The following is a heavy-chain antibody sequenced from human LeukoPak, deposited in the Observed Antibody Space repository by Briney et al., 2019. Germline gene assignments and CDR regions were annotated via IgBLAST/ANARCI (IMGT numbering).Heavy chain of an antibody. Sequence: TSETLSLTCAVYGGSFSGYYWSWIRQPPGKGLEWIGEINHSGSTNYNPSLKSRVTISVDTSKNQFSLKLSSVTAADTAVYYCARTPTHPRYVWGSYRPGNAFDIWGQGTMVTVSS. V-gene: IGHV4-34*01. CDR1: GGSFSGYY. CDR3: ARTPTHPRYVWGSYRPGNAFDI. J-gene: IGHJ3*02. D-gene: IGHD3-16*02. CDR2: INHSGST.